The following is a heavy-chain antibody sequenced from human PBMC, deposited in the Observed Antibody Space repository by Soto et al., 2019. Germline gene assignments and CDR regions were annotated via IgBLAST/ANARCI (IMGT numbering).Heavy chain of an antibody. V-gene: IGHV4-59*01. D-gene: IGHD3-10*01. Sequence: QVQLQESGPGLVKPSETLSLTCTVSGGSISSYYWSWIRQPPGKGLEWIGYIYYSGSTNYYPSLKSRVTISVDTSKNQFSLKLSSVTAADTAVYYCATTVRGVSHFDYWGQGTLVTVSS. CDR3: ATTVRGVSHFDY. CDR2: IYYSGST. CDR1: GGSISSYY. J-gene: IGHJ4*02.